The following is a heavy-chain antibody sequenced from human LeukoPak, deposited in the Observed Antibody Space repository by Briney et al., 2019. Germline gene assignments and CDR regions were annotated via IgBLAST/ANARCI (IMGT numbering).Heavy chain of an antibody. D-gene: IGHD2-8*01. Sequence: ASVKVSCKASGYNFISYYMHWVRQAPGQGLEWMGIINPSGGSTSYAQKFQDRAPMTRDTSTSTVYKEMSSLKSEDTAVYYCAREDVVLVDAVRYYYYGMDVWGQGTTVTVSS. CDR3: AREDVVLVDAVRYYYYGMDV. CDR2: INPSGGST. CDR1: GYNFISYY. J-gene: IGHJ6*02. V-gene: IGHV1-46*01.